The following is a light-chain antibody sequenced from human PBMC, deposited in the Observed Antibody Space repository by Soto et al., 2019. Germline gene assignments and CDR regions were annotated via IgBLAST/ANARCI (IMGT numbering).Light chain of an antibody. CDR3: QHLDSYST. CDR1: QGISSY. V-gene: IGKV1-9*01. J-gene: IGKJ5*01. Sequence: DIQLTQSPSFLSASVGDRVTITCRASQGISSYLAWYQQKPGKALKLLIYAASTLQSGVPSRFSGSGSGTEFTLTISSLQPEDFPTYYCQHLDSYSTFGQGTRLEIK. CDR2: AAS.